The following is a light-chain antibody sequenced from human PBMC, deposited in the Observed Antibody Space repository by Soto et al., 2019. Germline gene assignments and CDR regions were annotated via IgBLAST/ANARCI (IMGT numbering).Light chain of an antibody. Sequence: EIVLTQSPATLSLSPGERATLSCRASQSFSSYLAWYQQKPGQAPRLLIYDASKRATGIPARFSGRGSGTDFTLTISSLEPEDFAVYYCQKRSNWPPVITFGQGTLLEIK. CDR1: QSFSSY. V-gene: IGKV3-11*01. J-gene: IGKJ5*01. CDR3: QKRSNWPPVIT. CDR2: DAS.